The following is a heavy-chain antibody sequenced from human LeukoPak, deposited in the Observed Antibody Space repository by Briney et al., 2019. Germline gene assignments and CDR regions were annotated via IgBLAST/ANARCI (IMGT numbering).Heavy chain of an antibody. D-gene: IGHD2-2*01. CDR2: IHPYNYNT. V-gene: IGHV1-18*01. CDR1: DNSFTNYG. Sequence: ASVKVSCKASDNSFTNYGVIWVRQAPGQGLEWLGWIHPYNYNTIYSPDVQGRVTVTRDTSARTAYMELRSLRSDDTAIYYCARGFCSSVDCHRYYYHYMDVWGKGTTVTVSS. J-gene: IGHJ6*03. CDR3: ARGFCSSVDCHRYYYHYMDV.